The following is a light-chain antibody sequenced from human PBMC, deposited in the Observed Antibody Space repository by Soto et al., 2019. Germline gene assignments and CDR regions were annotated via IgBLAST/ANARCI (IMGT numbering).Light chain of an antibody. J-gene: IGKJ2*01. CDR2: GAS. V-gene: IGKV3-20*01. CDR3: QQYGKSAMFT. Sequence: EIVLTQPPGTLSLSPGDRATLSCRASQSVSSSYLAWYQQKPGQAPSLLIYGASNRATGIPDRFSGGGSGTDFTLTISRLEPEDFAVYYCQQYGKSAMFTFGQGTKLEIK. CDR1: QSVSSSY.